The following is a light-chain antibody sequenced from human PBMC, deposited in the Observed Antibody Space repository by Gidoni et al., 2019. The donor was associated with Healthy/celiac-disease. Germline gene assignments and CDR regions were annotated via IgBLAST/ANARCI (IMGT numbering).Light chain of an antibody. CDR2: KAS. J-gene: IGKJ1*01. V-gene: IGKV1-5*03. CDR3: QQYNSYSLP. Sequence: DIQMTQSPSTLSASVGDRVTITCRASQSISSWLAWYQQKPGKAPKLLIYKASSLESGVPSRFSGSGSGTEFTLTISSLQPDEFATYYCQQYNSYSLPFGQGTKVEIK. CDR1: QSISSW.